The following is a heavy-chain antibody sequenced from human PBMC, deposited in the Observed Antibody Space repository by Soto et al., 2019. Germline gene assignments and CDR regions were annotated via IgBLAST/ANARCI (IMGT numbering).Heavy chain of an antibody. CDR3: AKEAYYYDSSGYFYPYYFDY. CDR1: GFTFSSYS. J-gene: IGHJ4*02. CDR2: ISGSGGST. D-gene: IGHD3-22*01. Sequence: SLRLSCAASGFTFSSYSMSWVRHSPGKGLEWVSAISGSGGSTYYADSVKGRFTISRDNSKNTLYLQMNSLRAEDTAVYYCAKEAYYYDSSGYFYPYYFDYWGQGTLVTVSS. V-gene: IGHV3-23*01.